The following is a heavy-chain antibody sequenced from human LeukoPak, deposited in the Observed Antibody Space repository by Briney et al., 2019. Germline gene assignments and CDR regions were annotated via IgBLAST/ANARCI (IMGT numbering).Heavy chain of an antibody. CDR1: GGSISDYY. V-gene: IGHV4-59*01. D-gene: IGHD3-16*01. Sequence: SETLSLTCTISGGSISDYYWSWIRQPPGKGLEWIGYIYYSGTTNYNPSLKSRVTLSIDTSKNPFSLKLSSVTAAGTGVYFCARPGLPRRTAVLFDPWGQGTLVTVSS. CDR2: IYYSGTT. J-gene: IGHJ5*01. CDR3: ARPGLPRRTAVLFDP.